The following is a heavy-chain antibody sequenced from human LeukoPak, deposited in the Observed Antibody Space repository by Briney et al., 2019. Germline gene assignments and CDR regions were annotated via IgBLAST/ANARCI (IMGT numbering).Heavy chain of an antibody. Sequence: SVKVSCKASGGTFSSYAISWVRQAPGQGLEWMGGIIPIFGTANYAQKFQGRVTITADESTSTAYMELSSVTAADTAVYYCARGGARGATRPYYFDYWGQGTLVTVSS. J-gene: IGHJ4*02. D-gene: IGHD1-26*01. V-gene: IGHV1-69*01. CDR1: GGTFSSYA. CDR3: ARGGARGATRPYYFDY. CDR2: IIPIFGTA.